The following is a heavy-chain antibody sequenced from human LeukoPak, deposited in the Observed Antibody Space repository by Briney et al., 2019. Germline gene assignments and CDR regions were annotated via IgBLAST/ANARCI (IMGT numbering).Heavy chain of an antibody. CDR1: GFTFSSYA. J-gene: IGHJ3*02. CDR3: AKDQSPASGTHDALDI. D-gene: IGHD3-10*01. CDR2: ISDDGSSK. Sequence: GGSLRLSCAASGFTFSSYAMHWVRQAPGKGLEWVAIISDDGSSKYYADSVKGRFTISRDNSKNTLYLQMNSLRAEDTALYYCAKDQSPASGTHDALDIWGQGTMVTVSS. V-gene: IGHV3-30-3*01.